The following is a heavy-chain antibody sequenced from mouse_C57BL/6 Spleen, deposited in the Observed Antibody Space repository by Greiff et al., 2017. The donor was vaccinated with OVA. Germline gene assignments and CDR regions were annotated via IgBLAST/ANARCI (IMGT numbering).Heavy chain of an antibody. J-gene: IGHJ2*01. CDR2: IYPGDGDT. Sequence: QVQLEESGPELVKPGASVKISCKASGYAFSSSWMNWVKQRPGKGLEWIGRIYPGDGDTNYNGKFKGKATLTADKSSSTAYMQLSSLTSEDSAVYFCARMATLGGFDYWGQGTTLTVSS. CDR1: GYAFSSSW. CDR3: ARMATLGGFDY. V-gene: IGHV1-82*01. D-gene: IGHD3-1*01.